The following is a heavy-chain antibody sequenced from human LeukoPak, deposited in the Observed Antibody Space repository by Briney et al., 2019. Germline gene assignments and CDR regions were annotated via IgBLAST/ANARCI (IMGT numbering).Heavy chain of an antibody. CDR2: INHSGST. Sequence: SETLSLTCAVSGGSFSGYYWSWIRQPPGKGLEWIGEINHSGSTNYNPSLKSRVTISVDTSKNQFSLKPSSVTAADTAVYYCARGSTYYGMDVWGQGTTVTVSS. D-gene: IGHD2/OR15-2a*01. J-gene: IGHJ6*02. CDR3: ARGSTYYGMDV. V-gene: IGHV4-34*01. CDR1: GGSFSGYY.